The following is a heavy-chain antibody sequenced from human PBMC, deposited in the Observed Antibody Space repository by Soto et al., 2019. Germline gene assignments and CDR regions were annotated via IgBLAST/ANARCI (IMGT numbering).Heavy chain of an antibody. CDR3: AKFVAGTEYYFDY. Sequence: GWSLRLSCAASGFTFSSYAMSWVRQAPGKGLEWVSAISGSGGSTYYADSVKGRFTISRDNSKNTLYLQMNSLRAEDTAVYYCAKFVAGTEYYFDYWGQGTLVTVSS. CDR1: GFTFSSYA. CDR2: ISGSGGST. J-gene: IGHJ4*02. V-gene: IGHV3-23*01. D-gene: IGHD6-19*01.